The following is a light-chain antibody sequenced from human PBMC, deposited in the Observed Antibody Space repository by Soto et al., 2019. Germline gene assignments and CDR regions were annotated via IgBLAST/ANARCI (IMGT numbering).Light chain of an antibody. V-gene: IGLV3-9*01. Sequence: SYELTQPLSVSVALGQTARITCGGNNIGSKNVHWYQQRPGQAPVLVIYRDSNRPSGIPERFSGSNSGDTATLTISRAQSGDEADYYCQVWDSSTRVFGGRTKLTVL. CDR3: QVWDSSTRV. J-gene: IGLJ3*02. CDR1: NIGSKN. CDR2: RDS.